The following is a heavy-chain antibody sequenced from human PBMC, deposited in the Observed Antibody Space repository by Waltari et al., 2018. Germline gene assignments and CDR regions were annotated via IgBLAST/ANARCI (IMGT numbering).Heavy chain of an antibody. Sequence: QVQLQQWGAGLLKPSETLSLTCAVYGGSFSGYYWSWIRQPPGKGLEWIGEINHSGSTNYNPSLKSRVTMSVDTSKNQFSLKLSSVTAADTAVYYCAREVDTAMVSQDYYYYMDVWGKGTTVTVSS. V-gene: IGHV4-34*01. D-gene: IGHD5-18*01. CDR3: AREVDTAMVSQDYYYYMDV. CDR1: GGSFSGYY. J-gene: IGHJ6*03. CDR2: INHSGST.